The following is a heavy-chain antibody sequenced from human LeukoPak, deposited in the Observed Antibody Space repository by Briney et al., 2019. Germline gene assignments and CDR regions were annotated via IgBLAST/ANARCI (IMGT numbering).Heavy chain of an antibody. J-gene: IGHJ4*02. Sequence: GALRLSCAASGFTFSSYAMTWIRQAPGKGLEWVSIISDGGRNTNFADSAKGRFTISRDNSKNTLYLQMNSLRAEDTAVYYCAKSGYSSGWPEVPYDYWGQGTLVTVSS. CDR3: AKSGYSSGWPEVPYDY. D-gene: IGHD6-19*01. CDR2: ISDGGRNT. CDR1: GFTFSSYA. V-gene: IGHV3-23*01.